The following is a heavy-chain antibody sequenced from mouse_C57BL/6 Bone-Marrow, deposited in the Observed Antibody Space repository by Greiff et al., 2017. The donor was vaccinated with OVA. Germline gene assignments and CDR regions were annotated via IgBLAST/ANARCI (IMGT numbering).Heavy chain of an antibody. Sequence: QVQLQQPGAELVKPGASVKLSCKASGYTFTSYWMPWVKQRPGRGLEWIGRIDPNSGGTKYNEKFTSKATLTVDKPSSTAYLQLSSLTSEDSAVYYCARGAYSQYYYAMDYWGQGTSVTVSS. J-gene: IGHJ4*01. CDR1: GYTFTSYW. V-gene: IGHV1-72*01. CDR2: IDPNSGGT. CDR3: ARGAYSQYYYAMDY. D-gene: IGHD2-10*01.